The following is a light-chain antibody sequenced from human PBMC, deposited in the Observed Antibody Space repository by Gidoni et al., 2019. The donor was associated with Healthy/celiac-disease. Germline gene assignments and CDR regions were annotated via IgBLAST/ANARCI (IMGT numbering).Light chain of an antibody. CDR2: GAS. J-gene: IGKJ1*01. CDR3: QQYNNWPPWT. CDR1: QSVSSN. Sequence: EIVMTQPPATLSVSSGERATLSCRASQSVSSNLAWYQQKPGQAPRLLIDGASTRATGIPARFSVSGSETEFTLAISSLQSEDFAVFYCQQYNNWPPWTFGQGTKVEIK. V-gene: IGKV3-15*01.